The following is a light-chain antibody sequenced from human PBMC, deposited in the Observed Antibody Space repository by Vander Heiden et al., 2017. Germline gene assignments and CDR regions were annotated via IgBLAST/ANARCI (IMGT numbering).Light chain of an antibody. Sequence: DIQITQSTSSLSASVGDRVTITCQASQDISNYLNWYQQKPGKAPKLLIYDASNWETGVPSRFSGSGSGTDFTFTISSLQPEDIATYYCQQDDNLPPTFGQGTKLEIK. CDR3: QQDDNLPPT. CDR2: DAS. CDR1: QDISNY. J-gene: IGKJ2*01. V-gene: IGKV1-33*01.